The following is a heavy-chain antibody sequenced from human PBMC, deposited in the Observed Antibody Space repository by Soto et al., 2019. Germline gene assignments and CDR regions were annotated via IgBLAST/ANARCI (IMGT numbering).Heavy chain of an antibody. CDR3: ATGSSGLAFDI. J-gene: IGHJ3*02. V-gene: IGHV3-21*01. D-gene: IGHD6-6*01. Sequence: GGSLRLSCAASGFTFSSYNMNWVRQAPGKGLEWVSSISSSSSYIYYADSVKGRFTISRDNAKNSLYLQMNSLRAEDTAVYYCATGSSGLAFDIWGQGTMVTVSS. CDR2: ISSSSSYI. CDR1: GFTFSSYN.